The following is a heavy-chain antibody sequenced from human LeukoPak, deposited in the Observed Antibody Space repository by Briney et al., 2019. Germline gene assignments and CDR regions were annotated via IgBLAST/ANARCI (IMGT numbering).Heavy chain of an antibody. J-gene: IGHJ4*02. CDR1: GGSISSGSYY. CDR3: ARGIWSSSNY. D-gene: IGHD6-6*01. V-gene: IGHV4-61*02. Sequence: SQTLSLTCTVSGGSISSGSYYWSWIRQPAGKGLEWIGRIYTSGSTNYNPSLKSRVTISVDTSKNQFSLKLSSVTAADTAVYYCARGIWSSSNYWGQGTLVTVSS. CDR2: IYTSGST.